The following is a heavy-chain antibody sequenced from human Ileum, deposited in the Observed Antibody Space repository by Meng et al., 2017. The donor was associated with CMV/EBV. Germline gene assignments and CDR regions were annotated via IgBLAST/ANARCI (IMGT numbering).Heavy chain of an antibody. D-gene: IGHD1-20*01. V-gene: IGHV4-61*02. Sequence: GPLQASGRWPGKPYQTRSLACTVFCGSIMRGRYYWSSIRQPAGKGLEWIGRIYTSESTNYNPSLKSRVTISVDTSKNQFSLKLSSVTATDTAVYYCAGGAITGTTEVPFDYWGQGTLVTVSS. J-gene: IGHJ4*02. CDR1: CGSIMRGRYY. CDR2: IYTSEST. CDR3: AGGAITGTTEVPFDY.